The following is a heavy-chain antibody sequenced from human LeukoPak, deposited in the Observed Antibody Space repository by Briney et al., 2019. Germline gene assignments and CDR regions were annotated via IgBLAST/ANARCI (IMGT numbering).Heavy chain of an antibody. Sequence: APVKVSCKASGGTFSSYAISWVRLAPGQGLEWMGGIIPIFGRANYAQKFQGRVTITADESTSTAYMELSSLRSEDTAVYYCARDIVVVPAAIPRSWFDPWGQGTLVTVSS. V-gene: IGHV1-69*13. J-gene: IGHJ5*02. CDR3: ARDIVVVPAAIPRSWFDP. CDR1: GGTFSSYA. D-gene: IGHD2-2*01. CDR2: IIPIFGRA.